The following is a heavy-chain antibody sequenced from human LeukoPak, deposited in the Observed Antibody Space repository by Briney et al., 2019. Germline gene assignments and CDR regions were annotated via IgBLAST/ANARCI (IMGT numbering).Heavy chain of an antibody. Sequence: SENLSLTCAVYGGSFSGYYWSWIRQPPGKGLEWIGEINHSGSTNYNPSLKSRVTISVDTSKNQFSLKLSSVTAADTAVYYCARVGYYDSSGYHTWGQGTLVTVSS. CDR1: GGSFSGYY. J-gene: IGHJ4*02. CDR2: INHSGST. V-gene: IGHV4-34*01. D-gene: IGHD3-22*01. CDR3: ARVGYYDSSGYHT.